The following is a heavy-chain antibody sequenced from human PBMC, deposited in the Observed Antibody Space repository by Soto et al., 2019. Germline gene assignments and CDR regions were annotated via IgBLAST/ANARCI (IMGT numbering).Heavy chain of an antibody. CDR3: ASHSSSSSWYYYCGMDV. Sequence: QVQLQESGPGLVEPSETLSLTCTVSGGSISSYYWSWIRQPPGKGLEWIGYISNSGSTNSNPSLKSRLTISVDTSKNQFSLKLSSVTAADTAVYYCASHSSSSSWYYYCGMDVWGQGTTVTVSS. D-gene: IGHD2-15*01. CDR1: GGSISSYY. V-gene: IGHV4-59*08. J-gene: IGHJ6*02. CDR2: ISNSGST.